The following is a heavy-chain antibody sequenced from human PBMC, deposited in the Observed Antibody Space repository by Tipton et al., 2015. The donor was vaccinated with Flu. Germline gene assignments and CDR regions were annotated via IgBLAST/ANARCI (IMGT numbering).Heavy chain of an antibody. Sequence: SLRLSCAASGFTFSGYGMHWVRQAPGKGLEWVAFIRHDGSDKYYADSVKGRFTISRDDSKNALYLLINSLRAEDTAVYYCAKDGWDSSGWYPFDYWVQGTLVTVSS. D-gene: IGHD6-19*01. V-gene: IGHV3-30*02. CDR1: GFTFSGYG. J-gene: IGHJ4*02. CDR2: IRHDGSDK. CDR3: AKDGWDSSGWYPFDY.